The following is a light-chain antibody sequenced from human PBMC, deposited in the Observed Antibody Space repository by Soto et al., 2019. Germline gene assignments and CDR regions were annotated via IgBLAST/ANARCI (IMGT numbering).Light chain of an antibody. CDR3: LQQTNYPTWT. Sequence: DIQMTQSPSSLSASVGDRVTITCRASQDIGSDLGWFQQKPGKAPKRLISATSNLQSGVPSRFRGSASGTEFTLTISSLQPEDFATDYCLQQTNYPTWTFGQGTKVEIK. J-gene: IGKJ1*01. V-gene: IGKV1-17*01. CDR2: ATS. CDR1: QDIGSD.